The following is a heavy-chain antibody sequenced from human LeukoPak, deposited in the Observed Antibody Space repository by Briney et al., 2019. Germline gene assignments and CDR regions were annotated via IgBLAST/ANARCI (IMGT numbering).Heavy chain of an antibody. CDR2: INPSGGST. Sequence: ASVKVSCKASGYTFTSYYMRWVRQAPGQGLEWMGIINPSGGSTSYAQKFQGRVTMTRDTSTSTVYMELSSLRSEDTAVYYCAREPYPTYSSGWYASVDPWGQGTLVTVSS. CDR3: AREPYPTYSSGWYASVDP. V-gene: IGHV1-46*01. CDR1: GYTFTSYY. D-gene: IGHD6-19*01. J-gene: IGHJ5*02.